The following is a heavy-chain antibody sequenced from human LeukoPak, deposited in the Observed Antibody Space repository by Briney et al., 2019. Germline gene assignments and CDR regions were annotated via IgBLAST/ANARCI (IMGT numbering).Heavy chain of an antibody. Sequence: PSETLSLTCTVSCGSISSSSDYWGWIRQPRGKGLEWIGIIYESGSTYYNPALKSRVTISVDTSKNQSSMNLSSVTAADTAVYYCVSHRDGDYFDYWGQGTLVTVSS. CDR3: VSHRDGDYFDY. CDR2: IYESGST. CDR1: CGSISSSSDY. J-gene: IGHJ4*02. V-gene: IGHV4-39*01. D-gene: IGHD3-16*01.